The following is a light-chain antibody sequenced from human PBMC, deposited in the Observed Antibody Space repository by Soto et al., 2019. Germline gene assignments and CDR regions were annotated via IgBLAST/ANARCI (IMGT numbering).Light chain of an antibody. J-gene: IGLJ1*01. V-gene: IGLV2-14*01. Sequence: QSVLTQPASVSGSPGQSITISCTGTSSDVGGYNYVSWYQQHPGEAPKLMIYDVSNRPSGVSNRFSGSKSGNTASPTISGLQAEDEADYYCSSYTSSLYVFGTGTKVTVL. CDR3: SSYTSSLYV. CDR2: DVS. CDR1: SSDVGGYNY.